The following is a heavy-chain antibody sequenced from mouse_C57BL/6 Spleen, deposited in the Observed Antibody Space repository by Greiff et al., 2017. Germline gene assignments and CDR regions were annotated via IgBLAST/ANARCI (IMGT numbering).Heavy chain of an antibody. D-gene: IGHD1-1*01. CDR1: GYAFSSSW. CDR3: ARDYGGRYYAMDY. J-gene: IGHJ4*01. Sequence: QVQLQQSGPELVKPGASVKISCKASGYAFSSSWMNWVKQRPGKGLEWIGRIYPGDGDTNYNGKFKGKATLTADKSSSTAYMQLSSLTSEDSAVYFCARDYGGRYYAMDYWGQGTSVTVSS. V-gene: IGHV1-82*01. CDR2: IYPGDGDT.